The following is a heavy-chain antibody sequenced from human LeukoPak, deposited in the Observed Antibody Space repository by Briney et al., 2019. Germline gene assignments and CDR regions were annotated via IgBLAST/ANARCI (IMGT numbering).Heavy chain of an antibody. CDR3: GSITMVRDVSYYYYGMDV. CDR1: GYTFTSYA. D-gene: IGHD3-10*01. CDR2: INTNTGNP. V-gene: IGHV7-4-1*02. J-gene: IGHJ6*02. Sequence: RASVKVSCKASGYTFTSYAMNWARQAPGQGLEWMGCINTNTGNPTYAQGFTGRFVFSLDTSVSTAYLQISSLKAEDTAVYYCGSITMVRDVSYYYYGMDVWGQGTTVTVSS.